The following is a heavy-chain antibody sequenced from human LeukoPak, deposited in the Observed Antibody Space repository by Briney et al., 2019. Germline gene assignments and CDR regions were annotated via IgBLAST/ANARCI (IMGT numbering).Heavy chain of an antibody. CDR3: ARDRTTVTLFDY. D-gene: IGHD4-17*01. CDR1: GFTFTSVW. J-gene: IGHJ4*02. V-gene: IGHV3-74*01. CDR2: ISTDGAIT. Sequence: GRPLRLSCAATGFTFTSVWMHWFRQAPGRGLVWISRISTDGAITGYADSVKGRFTISRDNAKNTLYLQMNSLRAEDTAVYYCARDRTTVTLFDYWGQGALVTVSS.